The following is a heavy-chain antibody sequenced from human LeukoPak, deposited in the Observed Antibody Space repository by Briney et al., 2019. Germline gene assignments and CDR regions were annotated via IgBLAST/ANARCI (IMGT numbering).Heavy chain of an antibody. CDR3: AKVIFGVATSEGPGY. Sequence: GGSLRLSCAASGFTFNSYGVIWVRQAPGKGVEWVSAISGSGGNTYYADSVKGRFTISRDNSKNMLYLQMNSLRADDTAVYYCAKVIFGVATSEGPGYWGQGTLVTVSS. CDR2: ISGSGGNT. D-gene: IGHD3-3*01. J-gene: IGHJ4*02. CDR1: GFTFNSYG. V-gene: IGHV3-23*01.